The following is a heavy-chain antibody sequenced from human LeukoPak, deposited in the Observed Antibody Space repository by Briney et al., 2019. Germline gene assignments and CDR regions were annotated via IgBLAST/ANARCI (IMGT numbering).Heavy chain of an antibody. CDR2: IYYSGTT. CDR1: GGSISRYY. D-gene: IGHD2-15*01. Sequence: SETLSLTCTVSGGSISRYYWSWIRQPPGKGLEWIGYIYYSGTTNYNPSLKRRVTISVDTSKNQFSLKLSSVTAADTAVYYCARWEGYCSGGSCYSGFDPWGQGTLVTVSS. J-gene: IGHJ5*02. CDR3: ARWEGYCSGGSCYSGFDP. V-gene: IGHV4-59*08.